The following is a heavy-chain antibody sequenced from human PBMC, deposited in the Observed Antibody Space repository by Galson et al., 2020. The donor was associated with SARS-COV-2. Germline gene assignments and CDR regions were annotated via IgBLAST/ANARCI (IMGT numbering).Heavy chain of an antibody. Sequence: ETSETLSLTCNVSGGSIGSSYWNWIRQPPGKGLEWIGYIYYSGSTDYNPSLKSRVTISLDMSKNQFSLKLRSVTAADTAVYYCARDDVLMGHNWFDPWGQGTLVTVSS. CDR3: ARDDVLMGHNWFDP. D-gene: IGHD2-8*01. CDR2: IYYSGST. V-gene: IGHV4-59*01. CDR1: GGSIGSSY. J-gene: IGHJ5*02.